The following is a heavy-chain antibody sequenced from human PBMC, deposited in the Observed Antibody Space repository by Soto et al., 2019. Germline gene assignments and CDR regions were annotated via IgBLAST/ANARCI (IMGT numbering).Heavy chain of an antibody. CDR1: GFSLSTSGMC. J-gene: IGHJ4*02. V-gene: IGHV2-70*01. CDR3: ARXQNYDFWSGYLGGYFDY. D-gene: IGHD3-3*01. CDR2: IDWDDDK. Sequence: SGPSLVNPRQTLTLTCTFSGFSLSTSGMCVSWIRQPPGKALEWLALIDWDDDKYYSTSLKTRLTISKDTSKNQVVLTMTNMDPVDTATYYCARXQNYDFWSGYLGGYFDYWGQGTLVTVSS.